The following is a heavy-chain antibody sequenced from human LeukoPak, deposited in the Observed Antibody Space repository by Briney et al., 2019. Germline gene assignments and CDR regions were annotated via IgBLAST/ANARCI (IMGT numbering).Heavy chain of an antibody. V-gene: IGHV1-18*01. J-gene: IGHJ3*02. Sequence: ASVEVSCKASGGTFSSYAISWVRQAPGQGLEWMGWISAYNGNTNYAQKLQGRVTMTTDTSTSTAYMELRSLRSDDTAVYYCARDPHSYATTPYSSSSGAFDIWGQGTMVTVSS. CDR2: ISAYNGNT. CDR3: ARDPHSYATTPYSSSSGAFDI. D-gene: IGHD6-6*01. CDR1: GGTFSSYA.